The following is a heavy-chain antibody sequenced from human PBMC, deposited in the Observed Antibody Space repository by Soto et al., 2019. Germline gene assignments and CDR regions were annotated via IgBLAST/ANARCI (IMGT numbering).Heavy chain of an antibody. J-gene: IGHJ5*02. CDR1: GGSISSYY. CDR3: ASLAAQGRYNWFDP. V-gene: IGHV4-59*01. CDR2: IYYSGST. Sequence: PSETLSLTCTVSGGSISSYYWSWIRQPPGKGLEWIGYIYYSGSTNYNPSLKSRVTISGDTSKNQFSLKLSSVTAADTAVYYCASLAAQGRYNWFDPWGQVTLVTVSS. D-gene: IGHD3-10*01.